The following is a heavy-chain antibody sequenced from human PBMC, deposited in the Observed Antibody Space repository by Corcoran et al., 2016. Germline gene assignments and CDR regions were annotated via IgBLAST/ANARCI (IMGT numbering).Heavy chain of an antibody. D-gene: IGHD3-10*01. J-gene: IGHJ5*02. Sequence: QVQLQQSGPGLVKPSQTLSLTCAISGDSVSSNSAAWNWIRQSPSRGLEWLGRTYYRSKWYNDYAVSVKSRITINPDTSKNQFSLQLNSVTPEDTAVYYCAREPMTGAGQGRVGGSYNWFDPWGQGTLVTVSS. CDR3: AREPMTGAGQGRVGGSYNWFDP. V-gene: IGHV6-1*01. CDR1: GDSVSSNSAA. CDR2: TYYRSKWYN.